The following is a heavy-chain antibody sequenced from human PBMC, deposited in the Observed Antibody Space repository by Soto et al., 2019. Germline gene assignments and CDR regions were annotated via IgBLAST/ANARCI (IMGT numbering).Heavy chain of an antibody. D-gene: IGHD2-2*02. J-gene: IGHJ6*02. CDR3: ARGSRCSSTSCCTGKPYGMDV. CDR2: INHSGST. Sequence: QVQLQQWGAGLLKPSETLSLTCAVYGGSFSGYYWSWIRQPPGKGLEWIGEINHSGSTNYNPSLKSRVTISVDTSKNQFSLKLSSVTAADTAVYYCARGSRCSSTSCCTGKPYGMDVWGQGTTVTVSS. V-gene: IGHV4-34*01. CDR1: GGSFSGYY.